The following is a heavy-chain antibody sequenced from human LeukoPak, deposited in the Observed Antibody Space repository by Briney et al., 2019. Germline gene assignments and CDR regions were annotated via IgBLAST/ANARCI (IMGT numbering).Heavy chain of an antibody. V-gene: IGHV4-34*01. Sequence: SETLSLTCAAYGGSFSGYYWSWIRQPPGKGLEWIGEINHSGSTNYNPSLKSRVTISVDTSKNQFSLKLSSVTAADTAVYYCARAPYLYYYDSSGYHPPSYWGQGTLVTVSS. CDR2: INHSGST. D-gene: IGHD3-22*01. J-gene: IGHJ4*02. CDR3: ARAPYLYYYDSSGYHPPSY. CDR1: GGSFSGYY.